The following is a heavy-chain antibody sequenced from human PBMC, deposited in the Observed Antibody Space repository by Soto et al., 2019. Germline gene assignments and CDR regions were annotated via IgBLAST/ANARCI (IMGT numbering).Heavy chain of an antibody. V-gene: IGHV6-1*01. CDR1: GDSVSSNSAA. CDR2: TYYRSKWYN. Sequence: SQTLSLTCAISGDSVSSNSAAWNWIRQSPSRGLEWLGRTYYRSKWYNDYAVSAKSRITINPDTSKNQFSLQLNSVTPEDTAVYYCARVGVIAAAGTHRVIDYWGQGPLVTVFS. J-gene: IGHJ4*02. CDR3: ARVGVIAAAGTHRVIDY. D-gene: IGHD6-13*01.